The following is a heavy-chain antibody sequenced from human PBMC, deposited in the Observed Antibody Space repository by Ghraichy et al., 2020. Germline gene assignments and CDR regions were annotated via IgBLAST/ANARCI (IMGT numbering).Heavy chain of an antibody. J-gene: IGHJ4*02. CDR1: GFTFSSYA. CDR3: ARGRLVYYYDSSGYYWEYYFDY. D-gene: IGHD3-22*01. CDR2: ISYDGSNK. V-gene: IGHV3-30*04. Sequence: GGSLRLSCAASGFTFSSYAMHWVRQAPGKGLEWVAVISYDGSNKYYADSVKGRFTISRDNSKNTLYLQMNSLRAEDTAVYYCARGRLVYYYDSSGYYWEYYFDYWGQGTLVTVSS.